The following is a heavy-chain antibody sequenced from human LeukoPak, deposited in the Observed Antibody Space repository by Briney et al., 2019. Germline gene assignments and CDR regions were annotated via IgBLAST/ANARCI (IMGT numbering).Heavy chain of an antibody. CDR2: ISGSGGST. D-gene: IGHD3-22*01. CDR1: GFTFSDYY. J-gene: IGHJ4*02. Sequence: GGSLRLSCAASGFTFSDYYMSWVRQAPGKGLEWVSAISGSGGSTYYADSVKGRFTISRDNSKNTLYLQMNSLRAEDTAVYYCAKYAPYYYDSSGFYWGQGTLVTVSS. V-gene: IGHV3-23*01. CDR3: AKYAPYYYDSSGFY.